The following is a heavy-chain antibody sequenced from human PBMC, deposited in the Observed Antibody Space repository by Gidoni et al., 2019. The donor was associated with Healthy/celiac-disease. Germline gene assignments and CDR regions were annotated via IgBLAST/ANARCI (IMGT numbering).Heavy chain of an antibody. D-gene: IGHD3-10*01. J-gene: IGHJ3*02. Sequence: QLQLQESGPGLVKPSETLSLTCTVSGCSISSSSYYWGWIRQPPGKGLEWIGSIYYSGSTYYNPSPKSRVTISVDTSKNQFSLKLSSVTAADTAVYYCARPQFGELSAFDIWGQGTMVTVSS. CDR3: ARPQFGELSAFDI. CDR2: IYYSGST. V-gene: IGHV4-39*01. CDR1: GCSISSSSYY.